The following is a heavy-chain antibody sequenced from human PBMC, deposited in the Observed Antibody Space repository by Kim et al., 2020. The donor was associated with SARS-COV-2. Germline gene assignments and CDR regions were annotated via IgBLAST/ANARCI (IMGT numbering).Heavy chain of an antibody. V-gene: IGHV1-69*13. J-gene: IGHJ3*02. CDR1: GGTFSSYA. D-gene: IGHD4-17*01. CDR3: ARGLVGDYGGKNGWQAFDI. CDR2: IIPIFGTA. Sequence: ASVKVSCKASGGTFSSYAISWVRQAPGQGLEWMGGIIPIFGTANYAQKFQGRVTITADESTSTAYMELSSLRSEDTAVYYCARGLVGDYGGKNGWQAFDIWGQGTMVTVSS.